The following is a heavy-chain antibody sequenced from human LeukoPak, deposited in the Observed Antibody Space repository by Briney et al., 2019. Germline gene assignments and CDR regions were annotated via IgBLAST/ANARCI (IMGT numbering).Heavy chain of an antibody. J-gene: IGHJ3*02. D-gene: IGHD4-23*01. CDR2: ISGSSGST. V-gene: IGHV3-23*01. CDR1: GFTFSNCA. Sequence: GGSLRLSCAASGFTFSNCAMSWVRQTAGKGLEWVSTISGSSGSTNYADSAKGRFTISRDNSKNTLYLQMNSLRAEDTAVYYCAKEYYGGNSDAFDIWGQGTMVTVSS. CDR3: AKEYYGGNSDAFDI.